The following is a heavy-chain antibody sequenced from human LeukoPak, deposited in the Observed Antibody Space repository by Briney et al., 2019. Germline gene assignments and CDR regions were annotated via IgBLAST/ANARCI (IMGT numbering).Heavy chain of an antibody. J-gene: IGHJ4*02. CDR3: AKRGIPTSAYYFDS. CDR2: LSSPGSST. CDR1: GFTFDSYA. D-gene: IGHD2-2*01. V-gene: IGHV3-23*01. Sequence: GGSPRLSPAPSGFTFDSYAMTSVPPAPGKGLERVSYLSSPGSSTFYADSVKGRFTIPRDNSKNTLYLQMNSVRAEDTAVYYCAKRGIPTSAYYFDSWGQGTLITVSS.